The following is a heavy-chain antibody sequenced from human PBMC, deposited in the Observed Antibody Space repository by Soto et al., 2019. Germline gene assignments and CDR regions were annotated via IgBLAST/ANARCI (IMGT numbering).Heavy chain of an antibody. D-gene: IGHD2-2*01. CDR3: SRENSYQDY. V-gene: IGHV3-7*03. CDR1: GVAFTRTD. CDR2: INLDGSEQ. Sequence: GDSLGLSFVSSGVAFTRTDMTWVRQAPGKGLEWVASINLDGSEQFSVDSVKGRFIISRDNARSSLYLQMNSLRAEDTALYFFSRENSYQDYWGPGTLVTVSS. J-gene: IGHJ4*02.